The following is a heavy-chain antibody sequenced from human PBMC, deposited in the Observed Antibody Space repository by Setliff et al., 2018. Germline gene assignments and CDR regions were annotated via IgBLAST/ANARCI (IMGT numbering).Heavy chain of an antibody. J-gene: IGHJ4*02. D-gene: IGHD3-22*01. V-gene: IGHV1-69*13. Sequence: GASVKVSCKASGGTFSSYAISWVRQAPGQGLEWMGRIIPIFGTAKYAQKFQGRVTITADQSTRTAYMELSSLRSEDTAVYYCAADYYDSSGYGYWGQGTLVTVSS. CDR3: AADYYDSSGYGY. CDR2: IIPIFGTA. CDR1: GGTFSSYA.